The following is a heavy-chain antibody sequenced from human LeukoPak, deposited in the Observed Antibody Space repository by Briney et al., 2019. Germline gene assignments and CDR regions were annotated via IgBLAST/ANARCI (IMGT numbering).Heavy chain of an antibody. CDR2: IKQDGSEK. CDR1: GVTFSSYW. CDR3: ARDRFGNPLGY. J-gene: IGHJ4*02. Sequence: GGSLRLSCAGSGVTFSSYWMSWVRQAPGKGLEWVANIKQDGSEKYYVDSVKGRFTISRDNAKNSLYLQMNSLRAEDTAVYYCARDRFGNPLGYWGQGALVTVSS. V-gene: IGHV3-7*05. D-gene: IGHD4-23*01.